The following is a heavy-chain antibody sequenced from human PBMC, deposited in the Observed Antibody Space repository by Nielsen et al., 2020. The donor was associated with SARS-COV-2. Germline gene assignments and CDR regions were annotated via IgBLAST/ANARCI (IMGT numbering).Heavy chain of an antibody. CDR1: GFTFSSYA. Sequence: GESLKISCAASGFTFSSYAMHWVRQAPGKGLEWVAVISYDGSNKYYADSVEGRFTISRDNSKNRLYLEMNSLRAEDTAAYYCAKIAGRTQFFYYYGMDVWGQGTSVTVAS. D-gene: IGHD2-21*01. V-gene: IGHV3-30-3*02. CDR3: AKIAGRTQFFYYYGMDV. J-gene: IGHJ6*02. CDR2: ISYDGSNK.